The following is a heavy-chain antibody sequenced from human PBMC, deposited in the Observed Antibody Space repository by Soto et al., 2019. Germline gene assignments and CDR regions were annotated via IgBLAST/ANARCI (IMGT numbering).Heavy chain of an antibody. D-gene: IGHD4-17*01. CDR3: AAVRWELHDAFDI. CDR2: IYHSGMT. CDR1: GGSISTGGYY. V-gene: IGHV4-31*03. Sequence: QVQLQESGPGLVKPSQTLSLTCTVSGGSISTGGYYWSWIRQHPGRGLEWIGYIYHSGMTFSNPSLQSRVAISIDTSANQFSLKLGSVTAAGTAVYYCAAVRWELHDAFDIWGHGTMVSVSS. J-gene: IGHJ3*02.